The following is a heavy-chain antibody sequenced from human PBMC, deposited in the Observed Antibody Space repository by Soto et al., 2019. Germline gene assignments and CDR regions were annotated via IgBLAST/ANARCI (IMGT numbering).Heavy chain of an antibody. V-gene: IGHV4-61*01. CDR1: GGSVSSGSYY. CDR2: IYYSGST. D-gene: IGHD3-22*01. J-gene: IGHJ4*02. CDR3: ARESWYYDSSGYYPCFDY. Sequence: PSETLSLTCTVSGGSVSSGSYYWSWIRQPPGKGLEWIGYIYYSGSTNYNPSLKSRVTISVDTSKNQFSLKLSSVTAADTAVYYCARESWYYDSSGYYPCFDYWGQGTLVTVSS.